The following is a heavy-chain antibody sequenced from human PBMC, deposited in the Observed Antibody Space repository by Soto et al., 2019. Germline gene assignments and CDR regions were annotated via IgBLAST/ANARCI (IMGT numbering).Heavy chain of an antibody. V-gene: IGHV1-8*02. CDR3: ARGRGVRDYYYYMDV. Sequence: ASVKVSCKASGYTFTSYGINWVRQATGQGLEWMGWMNPNSGNTGYAQKFQGRVTMTRNTSISTAYMELSSLRSEDTAVYYCARGRGVRDYYYYMDVWGKGTTVTVSS. J-gene: IGHJ6*03. CDR2: MNPNSGNT. D-gene: IGHD3-10*01. CDR1: GYTFTSYG.